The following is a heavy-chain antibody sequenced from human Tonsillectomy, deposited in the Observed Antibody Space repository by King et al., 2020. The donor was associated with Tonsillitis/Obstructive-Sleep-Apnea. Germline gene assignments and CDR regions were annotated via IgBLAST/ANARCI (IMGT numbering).Heavy chain of an antibody. Sequence: EVQLVESGGGLVEPGGSLRLSCVVSGFPFNNAWMTWMRQAPGKGLEWVAYIKTRSDGGKTDYAAPVKGRFTISKDDSKNTLYLQMNSLKTDDTAVYYCITPLRWDLQFDYWGQGTLVTVSS. CDR2: IKTRSDGGKT. D-gene: IGHD1-26*01. CDR3: ITPLRWDLQFDY. V-gene: IGHV3-15*01. J-gene: IGHJ4*01. CDR1: GFPFNNAW.